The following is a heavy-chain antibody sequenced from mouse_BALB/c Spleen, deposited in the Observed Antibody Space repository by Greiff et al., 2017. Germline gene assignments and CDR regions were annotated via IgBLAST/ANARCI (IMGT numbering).Heavy chain of an antibody. Sequence: EVKLMESGGGLVQPGGSMKLSCVASGFTFSNYWMNWVRQSPEKGLEWVAEIRLKSNNYATHYAESVKGRFTISRDDSKSSVYLQMNNLRAEDTGIYYCTRGNYPYYYAMDYWGQGTSVTVSS. D-gene: IGHD2-1*01. CDR2: IRLKSNNYAT. CDR1: GFTFSNYW. CDR3: TRGNYPYYYAMDY. J-gene: IGHJ4*01. V-gene: IGHV6-6*02.